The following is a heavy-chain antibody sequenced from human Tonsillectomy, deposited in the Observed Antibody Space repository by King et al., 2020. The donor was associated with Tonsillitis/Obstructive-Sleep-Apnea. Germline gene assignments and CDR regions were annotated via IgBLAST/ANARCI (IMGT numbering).Heavy chain of an antibody. Sequence: QLQESGPGLVKPSETLSLTCTVSGGSVSSGSYHWSWIRQPQGKGLEWIGYIYYSGSTNYNPSLKRRVTISVDTSKNQSSLMLSSVTAADTAVYYFCRCAGYSYGSTDGWGEAAVVTRSS. J-gene: IGHJ4*02. D-gene: IGHD5-18*01. V-gene: IGHV4-61*01. CDR1: GGSVSSGSYH. CDR3: CRCAGYSYGSTDG. CDR2: IYYSGST.